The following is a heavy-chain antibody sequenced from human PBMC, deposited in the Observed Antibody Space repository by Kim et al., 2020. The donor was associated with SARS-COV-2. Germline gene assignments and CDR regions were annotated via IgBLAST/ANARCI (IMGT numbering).Heavy chain of an antibody. CDR2: VNTNSGGT. J-gene: IGHJ2*01. D-gene: IGHD6-19*01. CDR3: ARSDITLAGRWFLDV. CDR1: GHTFTGSY. Sequence: ASVKVSCEASGHTFTGSYIHWMRQVPGQGLEWVGRVNTNSGGTNYPQKFQGRVTMTRDTSTRTAYMELSRLTSDDAGVYYCARSDITLAGRWFLDVWGRG. V-gene: IGHV1-2*05.